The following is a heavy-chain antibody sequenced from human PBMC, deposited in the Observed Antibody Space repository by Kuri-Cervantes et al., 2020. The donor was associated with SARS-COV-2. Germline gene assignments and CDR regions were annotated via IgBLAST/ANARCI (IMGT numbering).Heavy chain of an antibody. Sequence: ASVKVSCKAFGYSFSDHYMYWVRQAPGQGLEWMGIINPSGSGTRYPQRFQGRVTMTRDTSTSTVYMELSSLTSEDTAVYFCVVGFFSSRKWDYWGQGTLVTVS. CDR2: INPSGSGT. D-gene: IGHD2-15*01. CDR3: VVGFFSSRKWDY. V-gene: IGHV1-46*01. CDR1: GYSFSDHY. J-gene: IGHJ4*02.